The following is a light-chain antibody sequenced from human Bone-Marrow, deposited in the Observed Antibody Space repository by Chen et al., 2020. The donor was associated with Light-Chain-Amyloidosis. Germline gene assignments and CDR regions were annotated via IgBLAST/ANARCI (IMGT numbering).Light chain of an antibody. J-gene: IGLJ3*02. CDR3: QSYQGSSQGV. CDR1: SGSIATNY. Sequence: NFMLTQPHSVSESPGKTVIISCTRSSGSIATNYVQWYQQRPGRSPTTVIYEDDHSPAGVPDRCSGSIDRSSNAASRTISGLKTEDEADYYCQSYQGSSQGVFGGGTKLTVL. V-gene: IGLV6-57*01. CDR2: EDD.